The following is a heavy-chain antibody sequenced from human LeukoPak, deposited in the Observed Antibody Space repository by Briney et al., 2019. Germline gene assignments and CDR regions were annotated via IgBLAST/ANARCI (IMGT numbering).Heavy chain of an antibody. CDR3: ARKSSDSGDFGY. CDR2: IYYSGST. D-gene: IGHD4-17*01. J-gene: IGHJ4*02. CDR1: GGSISSYF. V-gene: IGHV4-59*01. Sequence: SETLSLTCTVSGGSISSYFWSWIRQPPGKGLQWIGYIYYSGSTNYNPSLKSRLTISVDTSKNQFSLKLSSVTAADTAVYYCARKSSDSGDFGYWGQGTLVTVSS.